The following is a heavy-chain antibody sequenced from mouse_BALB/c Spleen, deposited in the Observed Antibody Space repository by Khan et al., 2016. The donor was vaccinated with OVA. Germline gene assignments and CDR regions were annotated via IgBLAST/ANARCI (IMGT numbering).Heavy chain of an antibody. CDR1: GYTFTNYD. Sequence: QVQLQQSGAELVKPGASVKLSCKASGYTFTNYDINWVRLRPEQGLEWIGWIFPGDGSAKYNEKFKGKATLTTDKSSSTAYMQLSRLTSEDSAVYFYALHDYGGDLYWYFDVWGAGTAVTVSS. V-gene: IGHV1S56*01. J-gene: IGHJ1*01. CDR2: IFPGDGSA. D-gene: IGHD1-1*02. CDR3: ALHDYGGDLYWYFDV.